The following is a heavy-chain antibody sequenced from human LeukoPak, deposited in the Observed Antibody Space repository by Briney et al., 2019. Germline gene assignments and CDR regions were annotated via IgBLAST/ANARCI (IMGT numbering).Heavy chain of an antibody. J-gene: IGHJ6*02. D-gene: IGHD1-1*01. CDR1: GLSISDNY. Sequence: GGSLRLSCAASGLSISDNYMRWVRQAPGKGLEWVSLIHSGGNIYYTDSVKGRFTISRDNSQNTLYLQMNSLRAEDTAVYYCARDRGYAMDVWGQGTTVTVSS. V-gene: IGHV3-53*01. CDR2: IHSGGNI. CDR3: ARDRGYAMDV.